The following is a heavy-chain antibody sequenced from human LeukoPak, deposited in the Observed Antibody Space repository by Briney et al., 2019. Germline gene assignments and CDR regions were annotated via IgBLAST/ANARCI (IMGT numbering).Heavy chain of an antibody. CDR1: GFTFSSYG. CDR3: AKLPTSCTNGVCYIAFDI. D-gene: IGHD2-8*01. V-gene: IGHV3-30*18. Sequence: PGRSLRLSCAASGFTFSSYGMHWVRQAPGKGLEWVAVISYDGSNKYYADSVKGRFTISRDNSKNTLYLQMNSLRAEDTAVYYCAKLPTSCTNGVCYIAFDIWGQGTVVTVSS. CDR2: ISYDGSNK. J-gene: IGHJ3*02.